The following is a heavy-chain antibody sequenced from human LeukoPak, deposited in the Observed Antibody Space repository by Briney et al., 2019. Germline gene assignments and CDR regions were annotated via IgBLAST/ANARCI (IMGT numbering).Heavy chain of an antibody. V-gene: IGHV4-34*01. CDR1: GGSFSGYY. D-gene: IGHD5-18*01. CDR2: INHSGST. CDR3: ARRRGYSYGTTGWFDP. J-gene: IGHJ5*02. Sequence: SETLSLTCAVYGGSFSGYYWSWIRQPPGKGLEWIGEINHSGSTNYNPSLKSRVTISVDTSKNQFSLKLSSVTAADTAVYYCARRRGYSYGTTGWFDPWGQGTLVTVSS.